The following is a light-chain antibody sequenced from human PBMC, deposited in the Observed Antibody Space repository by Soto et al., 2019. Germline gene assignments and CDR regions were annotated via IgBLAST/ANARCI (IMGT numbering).Light chain of an antibody. J-gene: IGLJ3*02. CDR3: QSYDSSLSGWV. CDR1: SSNIGAGYD. V-gene: IGLV1-40*01. Sequence: QSVLTQPPSVSGAPGQRVTISCTGSSSNIGAGYDVHWYQQLPGTAPKLLIYGNSNRPSGVPDRFSGSKSGTSASLAITGLQAEDEADYYCQSYDSSLSGWVFGGGTKLDAL. CDR2: GNS.